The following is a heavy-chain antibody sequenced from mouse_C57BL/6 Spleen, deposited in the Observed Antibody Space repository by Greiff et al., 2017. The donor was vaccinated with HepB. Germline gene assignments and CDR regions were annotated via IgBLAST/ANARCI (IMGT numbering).Heavy chain of an antibody. D-gene: IGHD1-1*01. CDR1: GFTFSDYY. CDR2: INYDGSST. Sequence: EVQVVESEGGLVQPGSSMKLSCTASGFTFSDYYMAWVRQVPEKGLEWVANINYDGSSTYYLDSLKSRFIISRDNAKNILYLQMSSLKSEDTATYYCARDSRYYYFDYWGQGTTLTVSS. V-gene: IGHV5-16*01. J-gene: IGHJ2*01. CDR3: ARDSRYYYFDY.